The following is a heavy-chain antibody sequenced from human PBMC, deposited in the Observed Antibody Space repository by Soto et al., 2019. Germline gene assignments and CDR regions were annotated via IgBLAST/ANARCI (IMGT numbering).Heavy chain of an antibody. J-gene: IGHJ4*02. V-gene: IGHV4-34*01. CDR3: ASTTEYSGYAVGY. Sequence: QVQLQQWGAGLLKPSETLSLTCAVYGGSFSGYYWSWIRQPPGKGLEWIGEINHSGSTNYNPSLKSRLTISVDTSKNQFSLKLSSVTAADTAVYYCASTTEYSGYAVGYWGQGTLVTVSS. D-gene: IGHD5-12*01. CDR2: INHSGST. CDR1: GGSFSGYY.